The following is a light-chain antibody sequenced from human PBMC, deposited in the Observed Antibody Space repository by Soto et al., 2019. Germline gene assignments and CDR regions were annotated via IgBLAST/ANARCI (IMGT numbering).Light chain of an antibody. Sequence: AFPMNQSPSSLSASVGDRVTITCRASQGIRNDLDWFQQKPGKAPKLLIYAASNLQSGVPARFSGSGSGTDFTRTISSLQPEDFATYYCLQKYFYPFTFGPGNKVDIK. CDR3: LQKYFYPFT. V-gene: IGKV1-6*01. J-gene: IGKJ3*01. CDR2: AAS. CDR1: QGIRND.